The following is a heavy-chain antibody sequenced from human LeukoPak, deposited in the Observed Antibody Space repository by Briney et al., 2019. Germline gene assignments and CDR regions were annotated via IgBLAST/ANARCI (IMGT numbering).Heavy chain of an antibody. Sequence: SETLSLTCTVSGGSISSYYWRWIRQSPGKGLEWIGYTHYGGSTDYNPSLKSRVTISKDTSKTQFSLRLSSVTAADTAVYYCARARLDSSGRFDYWGQGTLVTVSS. CDR2: THYGGST. V-gene: IGHV4-59*01. CDR3: ARARLDSSGRFDY. J-gene: IGHJ4*02. D-gene: IGHD3-22*01. CDR1: GGSISSYY.